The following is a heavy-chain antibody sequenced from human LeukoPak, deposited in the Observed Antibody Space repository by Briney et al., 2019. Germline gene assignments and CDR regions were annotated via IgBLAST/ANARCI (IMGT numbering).Heavy chain of an antibody. Sequence: SQTLSLTCTVSGGSISSGSYYWSWIRQPAGKGLEWIGRIYTSGSTNYNPSLKSRVTISVDTSKNQFSLKLSAVTAADTAVYYCARDRGGSSGWYGFDYWGQGTLVTVSS. CDR2: IYTSGST. CDR1: GGSISSGSYY. CDR3: ARDRGGSSGWYGFDY. D-gene: IGHD6-19*01. J-gene: IGHJ4*02. V-gene: IGHV4-61*02.